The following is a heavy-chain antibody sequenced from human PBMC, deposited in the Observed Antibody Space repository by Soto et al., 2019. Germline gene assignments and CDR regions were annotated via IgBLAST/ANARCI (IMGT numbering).Heavy chain of an antibody. CDR1: GYTFTSSG. CDR3: ARTVAGYFDS. V-gene: IGHV1-18*01. CDR2: LSTYNGDT. D-gene: IGHD6-19*01. Sequence: QVQLVQSGAEVKKPGASVKVSCKASGYTFTSSGISWVRQAPGQGPEWMGWLSTYNGDTNYAQKFQGTVTMTTDTSTSTAYMDLRSLTSDDRAVYYCARTVAGYFDSWGQGTLVTVSS. J-gene: IGHJ4*02.